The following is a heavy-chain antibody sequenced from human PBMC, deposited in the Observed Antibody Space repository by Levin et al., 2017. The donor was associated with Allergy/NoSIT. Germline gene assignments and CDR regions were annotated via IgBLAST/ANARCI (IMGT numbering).Heavy chain of an antibody. CDR2: INSDGSST. CDR1: GFTFSSYW. V-gene: IGHV3-74*01. CDR3: ARARYCSGGSCYGLGDY. J-gene: IGHJ4*02. Sequence: PGGSLRLSCAASGFTFSSYWMHWVRQAPGKGLVWVSRINSDGSSTSYADSVKGRFTISRDNAKNTLYLQMNSLRAEDTAVYYCARARYCSGGSCYGLGDYWGQGTLVTVSS. D-gene: IGHD2-15*01.